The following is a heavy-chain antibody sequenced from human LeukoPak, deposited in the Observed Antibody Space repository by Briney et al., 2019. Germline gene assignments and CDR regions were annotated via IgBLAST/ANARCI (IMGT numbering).Heavy chain of an antibody. V-gene: IGHV3-30*04. CDR2: ISYDGSNK. Sequence: GGSLRLSCAASGFTFSSYAMHWVRQAPGKGLEWVAVISYDGSNKYYADSVKGRFTISRDNSKNTLYLQMNSLRAEDTAVYYCASSLYGEDYCYYGMDVWGKGTTVTVSS. CDR1: GFTFSSYA. D-gene: IGHD4-17*01. CDR3: ASSLYGEDYCYYGMDV. J-gene: IGHJ6*04.